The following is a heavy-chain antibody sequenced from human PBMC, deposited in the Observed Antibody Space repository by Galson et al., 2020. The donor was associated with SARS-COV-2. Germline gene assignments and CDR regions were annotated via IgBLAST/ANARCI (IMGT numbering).Heavy chain of an antibody. CDR1: GYSFTTYW. J-gene: IGHJ4*01. D-gene: IGHD3-16*01. CDR3: ARQVIWGIAARPHDS. CDR2: IDPSDSYI. Sequence: HGESLKISCQGSGYSFTTYWISWVRQMPGKGLEWMGRIDPSDSYINYSPSFQGHVTISVDKSVNTAYLHWSSLKASDTAVYYCARQVIWGIAARPHDSWGQGTQVTVSS. V-gene: IGHV5-10-1*01.